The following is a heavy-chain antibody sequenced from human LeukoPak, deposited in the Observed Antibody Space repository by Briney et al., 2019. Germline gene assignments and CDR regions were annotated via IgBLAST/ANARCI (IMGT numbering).Heavy chain of an antibody. CDR2: VSYSGTT. V-gene: IGHV4-59*12. CDR1: RDSISDYY. Sequence: SETLSLTCTVSRDSISDYYWSWIRQPPGKGLDWIGYVSYSGTTNYNPSLKSRVTISLDTSKNQYSLRLSSVTAADTAVYYCARGYGRYFDYWGQGTLVTVSS. CDR3: ARGYGRYFDY. J-gene: IGHJ4*02. D-gene: IGHD5-18*01.